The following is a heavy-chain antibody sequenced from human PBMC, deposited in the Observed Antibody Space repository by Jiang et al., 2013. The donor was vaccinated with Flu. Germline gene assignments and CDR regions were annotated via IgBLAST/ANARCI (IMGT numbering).Heavy chain of an antibody. CDR3: ARDSEPTWIQLWFGFDY. CDR1: GFTFSSYW. CDR2: IKRDGGEK. V-gene: IGHV3-7*01. D-gene: IGHD5-18*01. J-gene: IGHJ4*02. Sequence: VQPGGSLRLSCAASGFTFSSYWMSWVRQAPGKGLEWVANIKRDGGEKYYVDSVKGRFTISRDNAKNSLYLQMNSLRAEDTAVYYCARDSEPTWIQLWFGFDYWGQGTLVTVSS.